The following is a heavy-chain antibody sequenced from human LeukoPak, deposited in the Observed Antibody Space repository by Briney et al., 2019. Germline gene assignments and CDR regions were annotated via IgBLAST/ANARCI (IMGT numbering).Heavy chain of an antibody. J-gene: IGHJ5*02. V-gene: IGHV3-21*01. CDR1: GFTFSSYS. CDR2: ISSSSSYI. CDR3: ARDGRLTYYYGSGDTTNWFDP. D-gene: IGHD3-10*01. Sequence: GGSLRLSCAASGFTFSSYSMNWVRQAPGKGLEWVSSISSSSSYIYYADSVKGRFTISRGNAKNSLYLQMNSLRAEDTAVYYCARDGRLTYYYGSGDTTNWFDPWGQGTLVTVSS.